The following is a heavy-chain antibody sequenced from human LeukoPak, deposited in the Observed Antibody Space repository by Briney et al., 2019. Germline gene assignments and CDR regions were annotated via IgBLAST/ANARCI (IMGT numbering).Heavy chain of an antibody. CDR1: GFTFSSYS. CDR2: ISSSSSYI. V-gene: IGHV3-21*01. J-gene: IGHJ5*02. Sequence: GGSLRLSCAASGFTFSSYSMNWVRQAPGKGLEWVSSISSSSSYIYYADSVKGRFTISRDNAKNSLYLQMNSLRAEDTAVYYCARDRDQLLYGDWFDPWARGPWSPSPQ. D-gene: IGHD2-2*02. CDR3: ARDRDQLLYGDWFDP.